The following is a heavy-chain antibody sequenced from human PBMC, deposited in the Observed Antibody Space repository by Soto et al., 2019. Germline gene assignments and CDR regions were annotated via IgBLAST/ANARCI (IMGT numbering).Heavy chain of an antibody. CDR2: ISYDGSNK. J-gene: IGHJ6*02. D-gene: IGHD4-4*01. V-gene: IGHV3-30-3*01. CDR3: ATGSRNSVYYYYGMDV. CDR1: GFTFSSYA. Sequence: PGGSLRLSCAASGFTFSSYAMHWVRQAPGKGLEWVAVISYDGSNKYYADSVKGRFTISRDNSKNTLYLQMNSLRAEDTAVYYCATGSRNSVYYYYGMDVWGQGTTVTSP.